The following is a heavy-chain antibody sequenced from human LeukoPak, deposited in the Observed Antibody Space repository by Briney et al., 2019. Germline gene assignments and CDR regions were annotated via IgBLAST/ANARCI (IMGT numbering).Heavy chain of an antibody. CDR3: ARATWDPNYYYYMDV. CDR1: GFTFNSCG. V-gene: IGHV3-48*04. D-gene: IGHD1-26*01. J-gene: IGHJ6*03. CDR2: ISISSITI. Sequence: GGSLRLSCAASGFTFNSCGMNWVRQAPGKGLEWVSYISISSITIYYADSVKGRFTISRDNAKNSLFLQMNSLRAEDTAVYFCARATWDPNYYYYMDVWGKGTTVTISS.